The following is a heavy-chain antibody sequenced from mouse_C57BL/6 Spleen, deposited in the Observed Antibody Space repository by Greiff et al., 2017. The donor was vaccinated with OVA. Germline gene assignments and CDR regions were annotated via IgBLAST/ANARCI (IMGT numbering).Heavy chain of an antibody. CDR2: ISDGGSYT. J-gene: IGHJ3*01. CDR1: GFTFSSYA. D-gene: IGHD2-3*01. Sequence: EVQVVESGGGLVKPGGSLKLSCAASGFTFSSYAMSWVRQTPEKRLEWVATISDGGSYTYYPDNVKGRFTISRDNAKNNLYLQMSHLKSEDTAMYYCARALIYDGYYWFAYWGQGTLVTVSA. CDR3: ARALIYDGYYWFAY. V-gene: IGHV5-4*01.